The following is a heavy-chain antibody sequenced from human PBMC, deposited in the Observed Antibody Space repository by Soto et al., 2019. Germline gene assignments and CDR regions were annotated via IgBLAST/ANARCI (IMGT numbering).Heavy chain of an antibody. CDR2: IIPIFGTA. V-gene: IGHV1-69*13. Sequence: ASVKVSCKASGGTFSSYAISWVRQAPGQGLEWMGGIIPIFGTANYAQKFQGRVTITADESTSTAYMELSSLRSEDTAVYYCAKGLRFLEWLIMDVWGQGTTVTVSS. J-gene: IGHJ6*02. CDR3: AKGLRFLEWLIMDV. CDR1: GGTFSSYA. D-gene: IGHD3-3*01.